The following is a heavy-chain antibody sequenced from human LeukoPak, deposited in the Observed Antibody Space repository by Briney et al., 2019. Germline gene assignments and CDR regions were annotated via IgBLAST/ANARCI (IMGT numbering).Heavy chain of an antibody. Sequence: SETLSLTCTVSGGSISSYYWSWIRLPPGKGLEWIGYLSKSGNTNYSPSLKSRVTIFGDTSKNQFFLKLSSVTAADTAMYYCARGPYVNSFYAFDIWGQGTLVTVSS. CDR2: LSKSGNT. V-gene: IGHV4-59*01. CDR3: ARGPYVNSFYAFDI. J-gene: IGHJ3*02. D-gene: IGHD2-21*01. CDR1: GGSISSYY.